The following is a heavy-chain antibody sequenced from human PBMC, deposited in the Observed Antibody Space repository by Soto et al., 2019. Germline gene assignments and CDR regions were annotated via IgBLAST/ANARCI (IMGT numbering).Heavy chain of an antibody. Sequence: GSLRLSCVASGFTFNNAWMNWVRQAPGKGLEWVGRIKSKTDGGTTDYAALVKGRFTISRDDSKTTLYLQMNGLKTEDTAVYYCTTAENYYDSSSFDYWGQGTLVTVS. CDR1: GFTFNNAW. CDR3: TTAENYYDSSSFDY. V-gene: IGHV3-15*01. J-gene: IGHJ4*02. D-gene: IGHD3-22*01. CDR2: IKSKTDGGTT.